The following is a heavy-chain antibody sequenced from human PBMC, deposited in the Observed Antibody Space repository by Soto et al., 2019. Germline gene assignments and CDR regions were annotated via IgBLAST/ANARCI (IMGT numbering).Heavy chain of an antibody. D-gene: IGHD2-8*01. CDR3: AREVTGYCCNGVCFSGKWFDP. CDR1: GDTFSTYI. J-gene: IGHJ5*02. V-gene: IGHV1-69*08. Sequence: QVQLVQSGAEVKKPGSSVKVSCKASGDTFSTYIVSWVRQAPGQGLEWMGGIIPIVGMAKYAQKFQGRVTITAQTSTSTAYMERSSLRSEDTAVYYCAREVTGYCCNGVCFSGKWFDPWGQGTLVTVSS. CDR2: IIPIVGMA.